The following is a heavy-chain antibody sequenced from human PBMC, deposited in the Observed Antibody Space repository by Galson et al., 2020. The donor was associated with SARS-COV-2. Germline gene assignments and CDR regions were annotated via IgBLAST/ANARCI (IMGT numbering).Heavy chain of an antibody. Sequence: ASVKVSCKASGYTFSTYGLNWVRQAPGQGLEWMGWINTNTGNPTYAPGFTGRFVFSLDTSVSTAYLQISNLKAEDTAFYYCARDLLLLWFGEPNNWFDPWGQGTLVTVSS. CDR2: INTNTGNP. D-gene: IGHD3-10*01. J-gene: IGHJ5*02. V-gene: IGHV7-4-1*02. CDR1: GYTFSTYG. CDR3: ARDLLLLWFGEPNNWFDP.